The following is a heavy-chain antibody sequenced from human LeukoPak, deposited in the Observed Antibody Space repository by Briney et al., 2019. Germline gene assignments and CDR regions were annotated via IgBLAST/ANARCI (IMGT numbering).Heavy chain of an antibody. Sequence: PGGSLRLSCTASGFTFSSNYMSWVRQAPGKGLEWVSVIYSSGSTYYADSVKGRFTISRDNSKNTLYLQMNSLRADDTAVYYCARGYCSSTSCYAGDYWGQGTLVTVSS. J-gene: IGHJ4*02. CDR3: ARGYCSSTSCYAGDY. V-gene: IGHV3-53*01. CDR1: GFTFSSNY. CDR2: IYSSGST. D-gene: IGHD2-2*01.